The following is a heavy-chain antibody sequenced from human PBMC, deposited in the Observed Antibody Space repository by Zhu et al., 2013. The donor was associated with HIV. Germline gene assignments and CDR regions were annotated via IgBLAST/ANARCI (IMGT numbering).Heavy chain of an antibody. J-gene: IGHJ4*02. CDR2: INPNSGGT. D-gene: IGHD3-3*01. Sequence: KASGYTFTGYYMHWVRQAPGQGLEWMGWINPNSGGTNYAQKFQGRVTLTRDTSISTAYMEVSRLRSDDTAVYFCARSYDFWSGYYPDYWGQGTLVTVSS. V-gene: IGHV1-2*02. CDR1: GYTFTGYY. CDR3: ARSYDFWSGYYPDY.